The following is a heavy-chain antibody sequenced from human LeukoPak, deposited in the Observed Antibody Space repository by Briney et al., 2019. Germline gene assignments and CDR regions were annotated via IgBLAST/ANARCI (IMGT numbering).Heavy chain of an antibody. V-gene: IGHV3-20*04. CDR1: GFTFSSYG. J-gene: IGHJ6*03. Sequence: GGSLRLSCAASGFTFSSYGMSWVRQAPGKGLEWVSGINWNGGSTGYADSVKGRFTISRDNAKNSLYLQMNSLRAEDTALYYCARSTPPVYYYYYMDVWGKGTTVTVSS. CDR2: INWNGGST. CDR3: ARSTPPVYYYYYMDV.